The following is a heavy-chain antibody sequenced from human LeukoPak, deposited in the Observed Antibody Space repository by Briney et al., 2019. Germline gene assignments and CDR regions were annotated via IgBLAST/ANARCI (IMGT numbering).Heavy chain of an antibody. Sequence: GGSLRLSCTVSGFTVSNNSMSWVRQAPGKGLEWVSFIYSDNTHYSDSVKGRFTISRDNSKNTLYLQMNSLRAEDTAVYYCAKVGPYDSSGYYYVPGGAFDIWGQGTMVTVSS. CDR1: GFTVSNNS. J-gene: IGHJ3*02. CDR2: IYSDNT. D-gene: IGHD3-22*01. V-gene: IGHV3-53*01. CDR3: AKVGPYDSSGYYYVPGGAFDI.